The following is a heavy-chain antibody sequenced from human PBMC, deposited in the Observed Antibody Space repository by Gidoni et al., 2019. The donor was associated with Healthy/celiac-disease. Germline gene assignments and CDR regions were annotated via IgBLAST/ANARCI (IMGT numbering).Heavy chain of an antibody. CDR3: AKDVGVAVAGTGYFDY. CDR1: GFTLRSYG. J-gene: IGHJ4*02. D-gene: IGHD6-19*01. CDR2: ISYDGSNK. V-gene: IGHV3-30*18. Sequence: QVQLVESGAGVVQPGRSLRLSCAASGFTLRSYGMHWVRQAPGKGLEWVAVISYDGSNKYYADSVKGRFTISRDNSKNTLYLQMNSLRAEDTAVYYCAKDVGVAVAGTGYFDYWGQGTLVTVSS.